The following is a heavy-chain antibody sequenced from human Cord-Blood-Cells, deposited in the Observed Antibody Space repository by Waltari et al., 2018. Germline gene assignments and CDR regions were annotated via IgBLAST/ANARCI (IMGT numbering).Heavy chain of an antibody. Sequence: QVQLQQWGAGLLKPSETLSLTCAVYGGSFSGYYWSWIRQPPGKGLEWIGEINHSGSTNYNPSLKSRVTISVDTSKNQFSLKLSSVTAADTAVYYCASPRYCSSTSCYAFDIWGQGTMVTVSS. D-gene: IGHD2-2*01. V-gene: IGHV4-34*01. CDR2: INHSGST. CDR3: ASPRYCSSTSCYAFDI. J-gene: IGHJ3*02. CDR1: GGSFSGYY.